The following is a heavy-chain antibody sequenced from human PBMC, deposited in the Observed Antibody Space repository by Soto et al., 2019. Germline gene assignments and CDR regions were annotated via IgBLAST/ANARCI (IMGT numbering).Heavy chain of an antibody. Sequence: PGGSLRLSCAASGFTFSSYGMHWVRQAPGKGLEWVAVIWYDGSNKYYADSVKGRFTISRDNSKNTLYLQMNSLRAEDTAVYYCARPRIAVAGTGAFEIWGQGTMVTVSS. D-gene: IGHD6-19*01. V-gene: IGHV3-33*01. CDR2: IWYDGSNK. CDR3: ARPRIAVAGTGAFEI. J-gene: IGHJ3*02. CDR1: GFTFSSYG.